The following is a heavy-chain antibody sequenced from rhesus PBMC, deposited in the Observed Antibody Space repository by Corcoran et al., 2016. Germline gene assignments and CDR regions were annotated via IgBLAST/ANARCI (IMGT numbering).Heavy chain of an antibody. D-gene: IGHD6-25*01. J-gene: IGHJ4*01. CDR2: ITNTGDTC. V-gene: IGHV3-183*02. Sequence: EVQLVESGGGLVQPGESLRLSCAASGFTFGDYGMHWVRQAPGKGLDWVSSITNTGDTCYDADSWKGRFPVSRDNAKNSLSLQMSSLRAEDTAVYYCTRYRGSWNFDYWGQGVLVTVSS. CDR1: GFTFGDYG. CDR3: TRYRGSWNFDY.